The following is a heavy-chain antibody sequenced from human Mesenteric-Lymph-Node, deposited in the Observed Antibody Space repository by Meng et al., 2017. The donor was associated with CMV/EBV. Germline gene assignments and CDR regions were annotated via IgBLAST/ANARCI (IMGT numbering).Heavy chain of an antibody. CDR3: ARAAYGSAYYFDY. CDR1: GGSFSGYY. V-gene: IGHV4-34*01. Sequence: SETLSLTCGAYGGSFSGYYWTWIRQPPGKGLEWIGEINHSGGTNYNPSLKSRVTISLGTSRNQFSLKLTSVTAADTAVYYCARAAYGSAYYFDYWGQGTVVTVSS. CDR2: INHSGGT. D-gene: IGHD4-17*01. J-gene: IGHJ4*02.